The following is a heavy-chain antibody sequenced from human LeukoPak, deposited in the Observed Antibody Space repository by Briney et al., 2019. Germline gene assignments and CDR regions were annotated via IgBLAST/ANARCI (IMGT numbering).Heavy chain of an antibody. J-gene: IGHJ5*02. D-gene: IGHD6-19*01. V-gene: IGHV4-59*11. Sequence: SETLSLTSTVSGGSISNLYWSWIRQPPGKGLEWIGYIYYSGSTYYNPSLKSRVTISVDTSKNHFSLKLRSVTAADTAMYYCATQASVAAGGFDPWGQGTLVTVSS. CDR2: IYYSGST. CDR3: ATQASVAAGGFDP. CDR1: GGSISNLY.